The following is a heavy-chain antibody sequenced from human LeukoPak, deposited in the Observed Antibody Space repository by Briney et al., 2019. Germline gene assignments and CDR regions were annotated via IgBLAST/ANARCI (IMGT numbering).Heavy chain of an antibody. CDR2: VYTSGNI. D-gene: IGHD6-13*01. Sequence: PSETLSLTCSVSGGSIRSYYWSWIRQPAGKGLEWIGRVYTSGNIDDNPSLKSRVTISVDTSKNQFSLKLTSVTAADTAVYYCVRHSSISYRFFDSWGQGTLVTVSS. CDR1: GGSIRSYY. CDR3: VRHSSISYRFFDS. J-gene: IGHJ4*02. V-gene: IGHV4-4*07.